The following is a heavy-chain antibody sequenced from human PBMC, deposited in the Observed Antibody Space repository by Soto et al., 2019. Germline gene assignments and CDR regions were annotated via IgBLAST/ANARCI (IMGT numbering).Heavy chain of an antibody. CDR2: IWYDGSNK. D-gene: IGHD3-22*01. CDR1: GFTFSSYG. V-gene: IGHV3-33*01. J-gene: IGHJ2*01. Sequence: VQLVESGGGVVQPGRSLRLSCAASGFTFSSYGMHWVRQAPGKGLEWVAVIWYDGSNKYYADSVKGRFTISRDNSKNTLYLQMNSLRAEDTAVYYCARTYYYDSSGYFNDWYFDLWGRGTLVTVSS. CDR3: ARTYYYDSSGYFNDWYFDL.